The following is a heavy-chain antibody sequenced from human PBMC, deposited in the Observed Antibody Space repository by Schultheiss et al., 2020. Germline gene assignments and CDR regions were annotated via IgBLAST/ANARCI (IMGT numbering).Heavy chain of an antibody. D-gene: IGHD2-15*01. CDR2: IYSGGST. CDR3: ARDSGDDY. Sequence: GGSLRLSCAASGFTFSNAWMSWVRQAPGKGLEWVSVIYSGGSTYYADSVKGRFTISRDNSKNTLYLQMNSLRAEDTAVYYCARDSGDDYWGQGTLVTVSS. J-gene: IGHJ4*02. CDR1: GFTFSNAW. V-gene: IGHV3-66*01.